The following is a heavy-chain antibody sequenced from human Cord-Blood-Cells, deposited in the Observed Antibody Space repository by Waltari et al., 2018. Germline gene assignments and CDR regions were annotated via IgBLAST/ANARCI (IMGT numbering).Heavy chain of an antibody. Sequence: QVQLVQSGAEVKKPGASVKVSCKASGYTFTSYGISWVRQAPGQGLEWMGWIRAYKGNTNCAQKLQGRGTMTTDTSTITAYMELRSLRSDDTAVYYCARDGRVGYDFWSGYSYWGQGTLVTVSS. D-gene: IGHD3-3*01. CDR2: IRAYKGNT. J-gene: IGHJ4*02. V-gene: IGHV1-18*01. CDR1: GYTFTSYG. CDR3: ARDGRVGYDFWSGYSY.